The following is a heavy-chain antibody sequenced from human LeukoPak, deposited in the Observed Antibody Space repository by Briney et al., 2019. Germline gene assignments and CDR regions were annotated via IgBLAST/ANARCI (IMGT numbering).Heavy chain of an antibody. D-gene: IGHD5-24*01. CDR1: GFTFSSYA. J-gene: IGHJ3*02. CDR2: ISGSGGST. V-gene: IGHV3-23*01. Sequence: GGSLRLPCAASGFTFSSYAMSWVRQAPGKGLEWVSAISGSGGSTYYADSVEGRFTISRDNSKNTLYLQMNSLRAEDTAVYYCAKDSPKFRWLAPTGDAFDIWGQGTMVTVSS. CDR3: AKDSPKFRWLAPTGDAFDI.